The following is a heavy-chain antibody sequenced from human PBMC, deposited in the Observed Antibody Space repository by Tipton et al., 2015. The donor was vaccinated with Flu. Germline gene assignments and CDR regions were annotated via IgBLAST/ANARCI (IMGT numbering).Heavy chain of an antibody. J-gene: IGHJ5*02. V-gene: IGHV4-59*08. Sequence: TLSLTCAVYGGSFSGYYWSWIRQPPGKGLEWIGYIYYSGSTNYNPSLKSRVTISVDTSKNQFSLKLSSVTAADTAVYHCARGLGYCSSTSCYTSWFDPWGQGTLVTVSS. CDR2: IYYSGST. CDR3: ARGLGYCSSTSCYTSWFDP. CDR1: GGSFSGYY. D-gene: IGHD2-2*02.